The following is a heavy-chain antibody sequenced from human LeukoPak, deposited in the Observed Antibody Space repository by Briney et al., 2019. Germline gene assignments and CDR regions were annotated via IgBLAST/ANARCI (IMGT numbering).Heavy chain of an antibody. Sequence: PGGSLRLSCAASGFTFSNIWMNLVSQAPGKGLEWVANIKTDGSETYYVDSVKGRFTISRDNAKNSVYLQMNSLRAEDTAIYYCARTGNFDSWGQGTLVTVSA. CDR2: IKTDGSET. J-gene: IGHJ5*01. CDR3: ARTGNFDS. V-gene: IGHV3-7*05. CDR1: GFTFSNIW.